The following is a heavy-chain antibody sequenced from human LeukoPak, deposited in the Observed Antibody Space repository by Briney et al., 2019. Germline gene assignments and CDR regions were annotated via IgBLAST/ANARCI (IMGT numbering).Heavy chain of an antibody. J-gene: IGHJ5*02. CDR1: GGSLSASTYDY. CDR2: IHYSGTT. CDR3: ARHEYHDYNPGTNWFVP. D-gene: IGHD4-11*01. V-gene: IGHV4-39*01. Sequence: SETLSLILTVSGGSLSASTYDYWGWIRQPPGKGLEWIGSIHYSGTTYYNPSLKSRVTISVDTSKNQFSLKLNSVTTADTAAYYCARHEYHDYNPGTNWFVPRGPRNLVTVSS.